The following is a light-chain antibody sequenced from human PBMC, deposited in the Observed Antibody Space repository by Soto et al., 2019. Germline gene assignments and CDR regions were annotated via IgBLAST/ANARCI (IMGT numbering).Light chain of an antibody. J-gene: IGKJ4*01. Sequence: EIVMTQSPATLSVSPGERATLSCRASQTVRSNLAWYQQKPGQAPRLLIFGASTRATGIPARFSGSGSGTEFTLTISSLQSEDFGFYYCQQDSTWPPALTFGGGTKVEIK. CDR2: GAS. CDR3: QQDSTWPPALT. V-gene: IGKV3-15*01. CDR1: QTVRSN.